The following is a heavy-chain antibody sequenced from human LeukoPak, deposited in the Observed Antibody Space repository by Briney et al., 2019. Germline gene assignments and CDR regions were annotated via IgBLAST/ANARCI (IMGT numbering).Heavy chain of an antibody. J-gene: IGHJ4*02. Sequence: ASVKVSCKASGYTFTSSDINWVRQATGQGLGWMGWLNPNSGNTGYAQKFQGRVTMTRNTSISTAYMELSSLRSEDTAVYYCARGRRNGDFWSGYDIDYWGQGILVTVSS. D-gene: IGHD3-3*01. CDR1: GYTFTSSD. CDR2: LNPNSGNT. V-gene: IGHV1-8*01. CDR3: ARGRRNGDFWSGYDIDY.